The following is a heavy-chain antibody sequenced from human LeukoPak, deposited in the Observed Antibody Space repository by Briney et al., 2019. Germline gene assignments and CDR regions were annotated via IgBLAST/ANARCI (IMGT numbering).Heavy chain of an antibody. CDR2: ISAYNGNT. CDR3: ARQKAMADAFDI. J-gene: IGHJ3*02. Sequence: ASVKVSCKASGYTFTSYGISWVRQAPGQGLEWMGWISAYNGNTNYAQKFQGRVTITADESTSTAYMELSSLRSEDTAVYYCARQKAMADAFDIWGQGTMVTVSS. D-gene: IGHD5-18*01. CDR1: GYTFTSYG. V-gene: IGHV1-18*01.